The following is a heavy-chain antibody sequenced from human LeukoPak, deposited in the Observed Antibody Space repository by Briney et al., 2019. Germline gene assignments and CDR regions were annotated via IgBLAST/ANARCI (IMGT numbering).Heavy chain of an antibody. CDR1: GGSVEPNF. CDR2: IYYNGYT. V-gene: IGHV4-59*08. J-gene: IGHJ4*02. D-gene: IGHD3-10*01. CDR3: ARSYYGSEFDY. Sequence: SETLSLTCTVSGGSVEPNFWNWIRQSPGKGLEWIGNIYYNGYTNYSPSLRGRVTMAVDTSKNQFSLNLTSVTAADTAVYYCARSYYGSEFDYWGQGTLVTVSS.